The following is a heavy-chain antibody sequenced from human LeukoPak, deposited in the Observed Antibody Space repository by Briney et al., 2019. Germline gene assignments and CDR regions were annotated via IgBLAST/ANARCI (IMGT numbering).Heavy chain of an antibody. D-gene: IGHD1-20*01. Sequence: PSETLSLTCAVSGGSFSGYYWSWIRQPPGKGLEWIGEINHSGSTNYNPSLKSRLNISVDTPKNQFSLKLSSVTAGDTAVYYCARHNWNDVPGGYWGQGTLVTVSS. J-gene: IGHJ4*02. CDR3: ARHNWNDVPGGY. CDR2: INHSGST. V-gene: IGHV4-34*01. CDR1: GGSFSGYY.